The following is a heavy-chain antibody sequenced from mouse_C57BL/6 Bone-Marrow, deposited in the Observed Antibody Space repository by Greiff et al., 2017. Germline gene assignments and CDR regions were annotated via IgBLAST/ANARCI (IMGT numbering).Heavy chain of an antibody. D-gene: IGHD1-1*01. CDR1: GYTFTSYW. J-gene: IGHJ2*01. Sequence: QVQLQQSGAELAKPGASVKLSCKASGYTFTSYWMPWVNQRPGQGLEWIGYINPSSGYTKYNQKFKDKATLTADKSSSTAYMQLSSLTYEDSAVYYCAFYYYGVNYFDYWGQGTTLTVSS. CDR3: AFYYYGVNYFDY. CDR2: INPSSGYT. V-gene: IGHV1-7*01.